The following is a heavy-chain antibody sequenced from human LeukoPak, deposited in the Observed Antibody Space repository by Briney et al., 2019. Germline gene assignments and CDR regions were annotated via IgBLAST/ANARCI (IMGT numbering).Heavy chain of an antibody. J-gene: IGHJ5*02. V-gene: IGHV1-2*02. D-gene: IGHD5-18*01. CDR2: INPNSGGT. CDR3: ATSGHTNGDNWFDP. CDR1: GYTFTGYY. Sequence: GASVKVSCKASGYTFTGYYMHWVRQAPGQGLEWMGWINPNSGGTNYAQKFQGRVTITADESTTTAYMELSSLRSDDTAIYYCATSGHTNGDNWFDPWGQGTLVTVSS.